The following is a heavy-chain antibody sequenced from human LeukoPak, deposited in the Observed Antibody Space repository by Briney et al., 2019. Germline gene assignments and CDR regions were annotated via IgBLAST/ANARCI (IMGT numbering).Heavy chain of an antibody. CDR2: IGTAGDT. D-gene: IGHD2-2*01. J-gene: IGHJ6*02. CDR1: GFTISSYD. V-gene: IGHV3-13*01. Sequence: SGGSLRLSCAASGFTISSYDMHWVRHATGKGMEWVSAIGTAGDTYYPGSVKGRFTISRENAKNSLYLQMNSLRAGDTAVYYCARGGPAPYYFYGMDVWGQGTTVTVSS. CDR3: ARGGPAPYYFYGMDV.